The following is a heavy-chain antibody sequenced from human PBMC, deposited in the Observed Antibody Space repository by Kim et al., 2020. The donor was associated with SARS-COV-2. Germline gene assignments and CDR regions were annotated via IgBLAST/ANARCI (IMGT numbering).Heavy chain of an antibody. CDR3: AKDGGGETGAFDI. CDR1: GFTFSSYA. D-gene: IGHD2-21*01. CDR2: ITCGGGNT. V-gene: IGHV3-30*18. J-gene: IGHJ3*02. Sequence: GGSLRLSCAASGFTFSSYAMHWVRQAPGKGLEWVSVITCGGGNTYYADSVKGRFTISRDNSKNTLYLEMNSLRAEDTAVYYCAKDGGGETGAFDIWDQGT.